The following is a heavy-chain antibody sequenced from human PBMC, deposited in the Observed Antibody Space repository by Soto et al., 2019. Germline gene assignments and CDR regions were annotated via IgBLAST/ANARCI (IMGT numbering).Heavy chain of an antibody. Sequence: ASEKVSCKASGYTFTSYGISWVRQAPGQGLEWLGWISAYNGNTNYAQKLQGRVTMTTDTSTSTAYMELRSLRSDDTAVYYCARDMVDQSYCSGGSCPSDYWGQGTLVTVSS. J-gene: IGHJ4*02. V-gene: IGHV1-18*01. CDR1: GYTFTSYG. D-gene: IGHD2-15*01. CDR3: ARDMVDQSYCSGGSCPSDY. CDR2: ISAYNGNT.